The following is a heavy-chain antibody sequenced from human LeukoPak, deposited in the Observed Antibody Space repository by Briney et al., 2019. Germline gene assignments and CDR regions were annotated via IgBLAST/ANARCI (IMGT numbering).Heavy chain of an antibody. V-gene: IGHV3-30*18. CDR3: AKDLCYAYSFDS. CDR2: ISYEGTNK. Sequence: GGSLRLACAASGFTLRISGMHWVRQAPGKGLEWVTVISYEGTNKYYADSVRGRFTISRDNSKNTVYLQMNSLRAEDTAVYYCAKDLCYAYSFDSWGQGTLVTVSS. J-gene: IGHJ4*02. CDR1: GFTLRISG. D-gene: IGHD5-18*01.